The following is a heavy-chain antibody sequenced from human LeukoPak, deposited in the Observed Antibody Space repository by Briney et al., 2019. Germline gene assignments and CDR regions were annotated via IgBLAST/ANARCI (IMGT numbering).Heavy chain of an antibody. J-gene: IGHJ5*02. Sequence: GESLKISCKASGYSFSSYWIGWVRQMPGKGLEWMGIISPGDSVTRYNPSFQGQVTMSADKSISIAYLQWSSLKASDTAMYYCARQPGAGWFDPWGQGTLVTVSS. CDR2: ISPGDSVT. CDR1: GYSFSSYW. D-gene: IGHD3-10*01. V-gene: IGHV5-51*01. CDR3: ARQPGAGWFDP.